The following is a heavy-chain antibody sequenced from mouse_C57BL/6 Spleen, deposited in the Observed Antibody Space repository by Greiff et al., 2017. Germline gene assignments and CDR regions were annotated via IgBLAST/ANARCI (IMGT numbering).Heavy chain of an antibody. Sequence: QVQLQQSGAELVMPGASVKLSCKASGYTFTSYWMHWVKQRPGQGLEWIGEIDPSDSYTNYNQKFKGKSTLTVDKSSSTAYMQLSSLTSEDSAVYYCARGDGNSYYAMDYWGQGTSVTVSS. J-gene: IGHJ4*01. V-gene: IGHV1-69*01. CDR2: IDPSDSYT. CDR3: ARGDGNSYYAMDY. CDR1: GYTFTSYW. D-gene: IGHD2-1*01.